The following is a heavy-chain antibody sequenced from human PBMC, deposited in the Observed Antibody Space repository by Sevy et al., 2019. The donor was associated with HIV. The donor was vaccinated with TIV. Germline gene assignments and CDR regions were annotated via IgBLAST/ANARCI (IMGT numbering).Heavy chain of an antibody. V-gene: IGHV3-23*01. J-gene: IGHJ4*02. CDR2: INSGGGST. CDR3: AKDVVGGYYDSSGYSDX. CDR1: GFTFTEFV. D-gene: IGHD3-22*01. Sequence: GGSLRLSCAASGFTFTEFVMSWVRQAPGKGLEWVSTINSGGGSTYYADSVKGRFTISRDNSQTTPDLQMNSLRAEDTAVYYCAKDVVGGYYDSSGYSDXXGQGTLVTVSS.